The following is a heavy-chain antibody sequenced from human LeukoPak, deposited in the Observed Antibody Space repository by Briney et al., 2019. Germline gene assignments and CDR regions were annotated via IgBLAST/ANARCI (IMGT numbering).Heavy chain of an antibody. D-gene: IGHD6-19*01. CDR3: AREYSSGWYRSSRPKNYFDY. J-gene: IGHJ4*02. CDR1: GGSISSYY. Sequence: SETLSLTCTVSGGSISSYYWSWIRQPPGKGLEWIGEINHSGSTNYNPSLKSRVTISVDTSKNQFSLKLSSVTAADTAVYYCAREYSSGWYRSSRPKNYFDYWGQGTLVTVSS. V-gene: IGHV4-34*01. CDR2: INHSGST.